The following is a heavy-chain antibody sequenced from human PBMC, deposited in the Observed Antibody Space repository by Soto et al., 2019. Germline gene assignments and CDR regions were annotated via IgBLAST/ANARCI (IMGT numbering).Heavy chain of an antibody. D-gene: IGHD3-10*01. J-gene: IGHJ4*02. CDR3: ARDLEFRDGNISHLDF. CDR1: GGTFNNHV. Sequence: QVHLVQSGAEVKKPGSSVKVACKASGGTFNNHVFNWVRQAPGQGLEWMGRIIPIIGTPNHAQRFQGRVTISADKSTRTVYLELRSLRSDDTAVYYCARDLEFRDGNISHLDFWGQGTLVTVSS. V-gene: IGHV1-69*06. CDR2: IIPIIGTP.